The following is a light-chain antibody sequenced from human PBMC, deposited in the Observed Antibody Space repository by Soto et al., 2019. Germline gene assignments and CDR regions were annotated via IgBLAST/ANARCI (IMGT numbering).Light chain of an antibody. Sequence: QSVLTQPASVSGSPGQSITISCTGTSSDVGGYNYVSWYQQHPGKAPKLMIYEVSNRPSGVSDRFSGSKSGNTASLTISGLQAEDEADYHCSSYTSSTELLFGTGTKLTAL. CDR1: SSDVGGYNY. CDR2: EVS. V-gene: IGLV2-14*01. CDR3: SSYTSSTELL. J-gene: IGLJ1*01.